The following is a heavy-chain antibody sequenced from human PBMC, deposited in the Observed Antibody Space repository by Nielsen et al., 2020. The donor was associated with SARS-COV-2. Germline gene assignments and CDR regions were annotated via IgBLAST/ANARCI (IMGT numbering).Heavy chain of an antibody. J-gene: IGHJ6*02. D-gene: IGHD3-3*01. Sequence: GESLKISCAASGFTFSTNAMSWVRQAPGKGLEWVSTISGGGDSIYYADSVKGRFSISRDTSKNTLYLQMNSLRAEDTAVYYCKQVLIPHHYYGMDVWGQGTTVTVSS. CDR3: KQVLIPHHYYGMDV. V-gene: IGHV3-23*01. CDR1: GFTFSTNA. CDR2: ISGGGDSI.